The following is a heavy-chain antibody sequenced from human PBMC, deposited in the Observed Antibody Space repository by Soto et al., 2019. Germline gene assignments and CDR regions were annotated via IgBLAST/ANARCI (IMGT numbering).Heavy chain of an antibody. CDR2: IYYSGST. CDR1: GGSISSGDYY. D-gene: IGHD6-6*01. J-gene: IGHJ4*02. V-gene: IGHV4-30-4*01. Sequence: PSETLSLTCTVSGGSISSGDYYWSWIRQPPGKGLEWIGYIYYSGSTYYNPSLKSRVTISVDTSKNQFSLKLSSVTAADTAVYYCAREGPGSSSSWIDYWGQGTLVTVSS. CDR3: AREGPGSSSSWIDY.